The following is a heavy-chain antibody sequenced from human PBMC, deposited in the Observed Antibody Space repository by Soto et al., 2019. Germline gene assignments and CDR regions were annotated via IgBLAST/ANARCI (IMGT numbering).Heavy chain of an antibody. V-gene: IGHV3-30*18. D-gene: IGHD6-19*01. CDR1: GFTFSSYG. CDR3: AKDWGSSGWFNWFDP. Sequence: GGSLRLSCAASGFTFSSYGMHWVRQAPGKGLEWVAVISYDGSNKYYADSVKGRFTISRDNSENTLYLQMNSLTAEDTAFYYCAKDWGSSGWFNWFDPWGQGTLVTVSS. J-gene: IGHJ5*02. CDR2: ISYDGSNK.